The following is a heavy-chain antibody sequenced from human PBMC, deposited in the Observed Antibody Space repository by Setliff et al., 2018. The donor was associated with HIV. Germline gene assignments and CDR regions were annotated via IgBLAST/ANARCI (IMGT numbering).Heavy chain of an antibody. D-gene: IGHD1-1*01. CDR1: GYSFTNFW. J-gene: IGHJ6*02. CDR2: FYPGDSDT. CDR3: ARQTVHTTHSLDFGSPNRDYYYGMDV. V-gene: IGHV5-51*01. Sequence: PGESLKISCQASGYSFTNFWIGWVRQMPGKGLEWMGVFYPGDSDTTYSPSFQGQVTISVDKSISTAYLQWSSLKASDSAMYYCARQTVHTTHSLDFGSPNRDYYYGMDVWGQGTTVTVSS.